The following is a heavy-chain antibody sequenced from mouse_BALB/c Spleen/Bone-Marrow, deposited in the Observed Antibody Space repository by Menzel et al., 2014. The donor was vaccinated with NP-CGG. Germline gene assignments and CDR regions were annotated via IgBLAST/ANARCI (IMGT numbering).Heavy chain of an antibody. CDR2: INPESSAI. Sequence: EVKLMESGGGLVQPGGSLKLSCTASGFDFSRYWLNWVRQAPGKGLEWIGEINPESSAINYTPSLKDNFIISRDNAKNTLYVQLIQVRSEDTALYCCARSDGNYGSYYFDYWGQGTSLTVSS. V-gene: IGHV4-1*02. CDR1: GFDFSRYW. J-gene: IGHJ2*02. CDR3: ARSDGNYGSYYFDY. D-gene: IGHD2-1*01.